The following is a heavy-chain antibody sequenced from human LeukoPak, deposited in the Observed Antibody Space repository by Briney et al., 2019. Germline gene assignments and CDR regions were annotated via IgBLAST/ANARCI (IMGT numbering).Heavy chain of an antibody. CDR1: GGSISSYY. Sequence: SETLSLTCTVSGGSISSYYWSWVRQPPGKGLEWIGYIYTSGSTNYNPSLKSRVTISVDTSKNQFSLKLSSVTAADTAVYYCARLRHHYCYSSGYFYYFDYWGQGTLVTVSS. CDR2: IYTSGST. J-gene: IGHJ4*02. D-gene: IGHD3-22*01. V-gene: IGHV4-4*09. CDR3: ARLRHHYCYSSGYFYYFDY.